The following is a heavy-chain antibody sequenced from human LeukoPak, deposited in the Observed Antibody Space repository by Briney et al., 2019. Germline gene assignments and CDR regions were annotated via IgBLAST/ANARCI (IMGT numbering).Heavy chain of an antibody. CDR1: GYTFTCYY. V-gene: IGHV1-2*02. D-gene: IGHD1-26*01. J-gene: IGHJ4*02. Sequence: GASVKVSCKASGYTFTCYYMHWVRQAPGQGLEWMGWINPNSGDTNYVQKFQGRVTMTRDTSISTAYMELSRLRSDDTAVYYCARIGSWPSNDFDYWGQGTLVTVSS. CDR3: ARIGSWPSNDFDY. CDR2: INPNSGDT.